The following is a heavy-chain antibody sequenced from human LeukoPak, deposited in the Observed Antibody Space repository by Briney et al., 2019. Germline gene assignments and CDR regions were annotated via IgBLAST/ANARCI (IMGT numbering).Heavy chain of an antibody. D-gene: IGHD3-16*02. CDR2: IKQDGSEI. CDR1: GFTFSTYW. V-gene: IGHV3-7*01. J-gene: IGHJ6*03. CDR3: ARDLLGYNYHYMDV. Sequence: TGGSLRLSCATSGFTFSTYWMSWVRQVPGKGLEWVANIKQDGSEIYYVDSVKGRFTISRDNAKNSLYLQMNSLRGEDTAVYYCARDLLGYNYHYMDVWGKGTTVTVSS.